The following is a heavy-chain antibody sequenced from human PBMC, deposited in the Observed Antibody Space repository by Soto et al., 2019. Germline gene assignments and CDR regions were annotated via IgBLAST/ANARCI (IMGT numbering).Heavy chain of an antibody. J-gene: IGHJ6*03. V-gene: IGHV4-39*01. D-gene: IGHD3-10*01. CDR3: ARPSSGSGAPSLYYYYMDV. CDR1: GGSISSSSYY. CDR2: IYYSGST. Sequence: QLQLQESGPGLVKPSETLSLTCTVSGGSISSSSYYWGWIRQPPGKGLEWIGSIYYSGSTYYNPSLKSRVTISVDTSKNQFSLKLSSVTAADTAVYYCARPSSGSGAPSLYYYYMDVWGKGTTVTVSS.